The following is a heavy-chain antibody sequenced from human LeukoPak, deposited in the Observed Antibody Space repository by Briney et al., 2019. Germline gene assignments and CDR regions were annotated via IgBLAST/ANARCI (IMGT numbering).Heavy chain of an antibody. Sequence: ASVKVSCKASGYTFTSYGISWVRQAPGQGLEWMGWISAYNGNTNYAQKLQGRVTMTTDTSTSTAYMELRSLRSDDTAVYYCARGRSAVADAAGFDYWGQGTLVTVSS. CDR1: GYTFTSYG. V-gene: IGHV1-18*01. CDR3: ARGRSAVADAAGFDY. D-gene: IGHD6-19*01. CDR2: ISAYNGNT. J-gene: IGHJ4*02.